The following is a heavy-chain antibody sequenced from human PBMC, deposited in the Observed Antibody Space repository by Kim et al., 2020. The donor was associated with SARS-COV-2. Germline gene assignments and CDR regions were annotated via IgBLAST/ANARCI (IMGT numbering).Heavy chain of an antibody. J-gene: IGHJ6*02. CDR3: ARDQYYDFWSGPTYYYYGMDV. CDR1: GYTFTSYG. V-gene: IGHV1-18*01. D-gene: IGHD3-3*01. Sequence: ASVKVSCKASGYTFTSYGISWVRQAPGQGLEWMGWISAYNGNTNYAQKLQGRVTMTTDTSTSTAYMELRSLRSDDTAVYYCARDQYYDFWSGPTYYYYGMDVWGQGTTVTVSS. CDR2: ISAYNGNT.